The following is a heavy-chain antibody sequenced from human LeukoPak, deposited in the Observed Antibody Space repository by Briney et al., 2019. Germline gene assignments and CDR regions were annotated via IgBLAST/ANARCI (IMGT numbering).Heavy chain of an antibody. CDR1: AFTFGRYW. D-gene: IGHD3-22*01. CDR2: IRQDGSET. J-gene: IGHJ4*02. Sequence: GGSLRLSCAASAFTFGRYWMSWVRQAPGKGLEWVASIRQDGSETYHADSVKGRFTISRDNAENSLYLQMNSLRAEDTAVYYCARINYYDRSGYYENYFDYWGQGTLVTVSS. V-gene: IGHV3-7*01. CDR3: ARINYYDRSGYYENYFDY.